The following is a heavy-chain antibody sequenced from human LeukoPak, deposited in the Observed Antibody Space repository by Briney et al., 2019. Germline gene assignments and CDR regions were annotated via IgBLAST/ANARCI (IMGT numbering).Heavy chain of an antibody. CDR3: ARVGATGYYYIDV. J-gene: IGHJ6*03. CDR2: ISTYNGNT. Sequence: GASVKVSCKASGYTFTSYGISWVRQAPGQGLEWMGWISTYNGNTNYAQNLQGRVTMTTDTSTSTAYMELRSLRSDDTALYYCARVGATGYYYIDVWGKGTTVTISS. V-gene: IGHV1-18*01. CDR1: GYTFTSYG. D-gene: IGHD1-26*01.